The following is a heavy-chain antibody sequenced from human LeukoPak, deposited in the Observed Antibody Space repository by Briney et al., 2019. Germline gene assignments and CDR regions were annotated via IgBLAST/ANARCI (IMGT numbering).Heavy chain of an antibody. D-gene: IGHD2-2*02. CDR3: AKLHRRCSSTSCYTHFHY. CDR2: ISAYNGNT. CDR1: GYTFTGYG. J-gene: IGHJ4*02. Sequence: ASVKVSCKASGYTFTGYGISWVRQAPGQGLEWMGWISAYNGNTNYAQKLQGRVTMTTDTSTSTAYMELRSLRSDDTAVYYCAKLHRRCSSTSCYTHFHYWGKGTLVTVSS. V-gene: IGHV1-18*01.